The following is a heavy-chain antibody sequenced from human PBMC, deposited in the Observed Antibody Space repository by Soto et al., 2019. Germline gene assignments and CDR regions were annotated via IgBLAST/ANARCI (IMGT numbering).Heavy chain of an antibody. J-gene: IGHJ4*02. Sequence: SPATPMTHARPLALACTFSGLSLSTSGVGVGWIRQPPGKALEWLALIYWNDDKRYSPSLNSRLTITKDTSKNQVVLTMTNMDPVDTATYFRAHRPNDYCSGSYDYWGQGTLVTVSS. V-gene: IGHV2-5*01. CDR2: IYWNDDK. CDR3: AHRPNDYCSGSYDY. D-gene: IGHD3-10*01. CDR1: GLSLSTSGVG.